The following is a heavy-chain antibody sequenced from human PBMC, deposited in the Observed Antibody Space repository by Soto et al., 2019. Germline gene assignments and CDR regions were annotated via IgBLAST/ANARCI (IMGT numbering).Heavy chain of an antibody. CDR3: AKDRTIIVGATTTFDY. CDR1: GFTFSSYA. J-gene: IGHJ4*02. D-gene: IGHD1-26*01. CDR2: ISGSGGST. V-gene: IGHV3-23*01. Sequence: LRLSCAASGFTFSSYAMSWVRQAPGKGLEWVSAISGSGGSTYYADSVKGRFTISRDNSKNTLYLQMNSLRAEDTAVYYCAKDRTIIVGATTTFDYWGQGTLVTV.